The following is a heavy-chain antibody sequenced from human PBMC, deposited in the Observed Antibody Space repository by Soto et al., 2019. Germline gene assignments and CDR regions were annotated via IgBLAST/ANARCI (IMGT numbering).Heavy chain of an antibody. CDR3: ARDSLALFDS. J-gene: IGHJ4*02. CDR2: IYSGGST. Sequence: WTWIRQPPGKGLEWIGYIYSGGSTLYNPSLKSRVIISVDTSMNQFSLKLSSVTAADTAVYYCARDSLALFDSWGQGTLVTVSS. D-gene: IGHD5-12*01. V-gene: IGHV4-59*01.